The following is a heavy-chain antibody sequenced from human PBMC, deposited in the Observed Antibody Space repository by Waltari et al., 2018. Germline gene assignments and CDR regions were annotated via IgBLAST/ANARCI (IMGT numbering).Heavy chain of an antibody. CDR2: ISYGGSSK. CDR3: ARDGTPFDCWSGAIDC. CDR1: GSGLGMHG. J-gene: IGHJ4*02. V-gene: IGHV3-30*03. D-gene: IGHD3-3*01. Sequence: EKVAVSGGGEGEPGRCLCRCWAAPGSGLGMHGIAGVRQAPGKGREWVGVISYGGSSKFYGESVKCQFTISRDNSQNTVYLKMDSLRTEDTAVYYCARDGTPFDCWSGAIDCWGQGTLVTVSS.